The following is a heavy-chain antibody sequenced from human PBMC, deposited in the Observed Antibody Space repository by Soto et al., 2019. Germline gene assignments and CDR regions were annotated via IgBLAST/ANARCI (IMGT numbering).Heavy chain of an antibody. CDR2: VSSSSSYI. V-gene: IGHV3-21*01. CDR1: GFTFSGHT. J-gene: IGHJ4*02. D-gene: IGHD3-10*01. CDR3: ASCMVFEGSGYAFFDW. Sequence: EVQLVESGGGLVKPGGSLRLSCAASGFTFSGHTIKWVRQAPGKGLEWVSSVSSSSSYIYYADSVKGRFTVSRDNAEKSLYLKMNSLRAEGTAIYYCASCMVFEGSGYAFFDWWGQGTLVTVSS.